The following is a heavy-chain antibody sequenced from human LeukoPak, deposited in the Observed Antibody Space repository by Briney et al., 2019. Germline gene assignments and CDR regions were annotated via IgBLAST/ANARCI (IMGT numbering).Heavy chain of an antibody. CDR2: ITKSGDKT. V-gene: IGHV3-23*01. CDR3: VKSAGKDGYRDVFDI. Sequence: GGSLRLSCVPSGITFSNSALSWVRQAPGKGLEWVSTITKSGDKTYCADSVKGLFTISRDHSKNTLYLQMNSLRAEDTAVYHCVKSAGKDGYRDVFDIWGQGTVVTVSS. D-gene: IGHD5-24*01. CDR1: GITFSNSA. J-gene: IGHJ3*02.